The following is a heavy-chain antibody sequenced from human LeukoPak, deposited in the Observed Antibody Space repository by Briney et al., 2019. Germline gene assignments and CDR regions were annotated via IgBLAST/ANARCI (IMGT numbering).Heavy chain of an antibody. CDR2: IIPIFGTA. Sequence: SVKVSCKASGGTFSSYAISWVRQAPGQGLEWMGGIIPIFGTANYAQKSQGRVTITTDESTSTAYMELSSLRSEDTAVYYCARGSSGYYYETLNDAFDIWGQGTMVTVSS. J-gene: IGHJ3*02. V-gene: IGHV1-69*05. D-gene: IGHD3-22*01. CDR3: ARGSSGYYYETLNDAFDI. CDR1: GGTFSSYA.